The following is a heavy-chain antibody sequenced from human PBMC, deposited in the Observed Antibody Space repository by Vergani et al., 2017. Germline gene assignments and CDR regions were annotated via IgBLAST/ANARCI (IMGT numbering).Heavy chain of an antibody. CDR1: GYTFTGYY. CDR2: INPNSGGT. D-gene: IGHD6-6*01. Sequence: QVQLVQSGAEVKRPGASVKVSCKASGYTFTGYYLHWVRLAPGQGLEWMGWINPNSGGTNYAQKFQGRVTMTRDTSISTAYMELSRLRSDDTAVYYCAREVISSIAARQGHNWFDPWGQGTLVTVSS. V-gene: IGHV1-2*02. CDR3: AREVISSIAARQGHNWFDP. J-gene: IGHJ5*02.